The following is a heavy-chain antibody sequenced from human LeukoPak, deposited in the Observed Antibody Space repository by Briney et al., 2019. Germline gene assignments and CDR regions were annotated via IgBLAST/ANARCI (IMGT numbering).Heavy chain of an antibody. CDR2: ISYDGSNK. CDR3: ARNPNYYDSSGYYYGDY. J-gene: IGHJ4*02. D-gene: IGHD3-22*01. CDR1: GFTFSSYA. V-gene: IGHV3-30-3*01. Sequence: QSGGSLRLSCAASGFTFSSYAMHWVRQAPGKGLEWVAVISYDGSNKYYADSVKGRFTISRDNSKSTLYLQMNSLRAEDTAVYYCARNPNYYDSSGYYYGDYWGQGTLVTVSS.